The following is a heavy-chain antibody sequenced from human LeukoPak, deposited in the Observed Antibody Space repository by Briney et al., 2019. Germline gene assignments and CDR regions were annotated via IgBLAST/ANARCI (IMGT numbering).Heavy chain of an antibody. CDR2: ISGSGSST. D-gene: IGHD1-1*01. J-gene: IGHJ4*02. V-gene: IGHV3-23*01. CDR3: ATRTGASPYYFDY. CDR1: GFTFDDYV. Sequence: GRSLRLSCAASGFTFDDYVMHWVRQAPGKGLEWVSGISGSGSSTYYADSVKGRFTISRDNSKNTMYVQMNSLRAEDTALYYCATRTGASPYYFDYWGQGILVTVSS.